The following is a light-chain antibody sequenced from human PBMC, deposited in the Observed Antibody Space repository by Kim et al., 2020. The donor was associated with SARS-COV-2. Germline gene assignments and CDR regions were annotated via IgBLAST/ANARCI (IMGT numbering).Light chain of an antibody. J-gene: IGLJ3*02. CDR2: GDS. CDR1: NIGTKN. Sequence: SYELTQPLSVSVAPGQTARITCGGNNIGTKNVHWFQQKPGQAPVLVICGDSNRPSGIPERFSGSNSGNTATLTISRAQPGDEADYYCQVWDSSTGVFGGG. V-gene: IGLV3-9*01. CDR3: QVWDSSTGV.